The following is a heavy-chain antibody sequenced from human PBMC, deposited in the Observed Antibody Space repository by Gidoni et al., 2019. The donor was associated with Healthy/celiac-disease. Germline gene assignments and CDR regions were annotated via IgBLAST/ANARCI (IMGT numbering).Heavy chain of an antibody. J-gene: IGHJ4*02. CDR1: GCSIRSSSYY. CDR2: IYYSGST. CDR3: ASDLEGYSYGIGY. Sequence: QLPLQESGPGLVKPSETLSLTCTVSGCSIRSSSYYWGWIRQPPGKGLEWIGSIYYSGSTYYNPSIKSRVTISVDTSKNQFSLKLSSVTAADTAVYYCASDLEGYSYGIGYWGQGTLVTVSS. V-gene: IGHV4-39*07. D-gene: IGHD5-18*01.